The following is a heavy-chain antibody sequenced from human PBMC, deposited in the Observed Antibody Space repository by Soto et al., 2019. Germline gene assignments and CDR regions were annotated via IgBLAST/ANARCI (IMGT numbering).Heavy chain of an antibody. CDR2: INRDGSNT. CDR3: AKDRYGSGSYPYYFDY. J-gene: IGHJ4*02. D-gene: IGHD3-10*01. Sequence: GSLRLSCAASGFTVRNNYMNWVRQAPGKGLVWVSRINRDGSNTNCADSAKGRVTISRDNAKNTLYLQMNSLRAEDTAVYYCAKDRYGSGSYPYYFDYWGQGTLVTVSS. V-gene: IGHV3-74*01. CDR1: GFTVRNNY.